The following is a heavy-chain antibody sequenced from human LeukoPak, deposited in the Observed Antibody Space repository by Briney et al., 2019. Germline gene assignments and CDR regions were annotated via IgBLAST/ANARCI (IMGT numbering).Heavy chain of an antibody. CDR2: ISSSGSTI. V-gene: IGHV3-11*01. CDR3: ARTRSHLQPDLFYYYYMDV. Sequence: AGGSLRLSCAASGFTFSDYYMSWIRQAPGKGLEWVSYISSSGSTIYYADSVKGRFTISRDNAKNSLYLQMNSLRAEDTAVYYCARTRSHLQPDLFYYYYMDVWGKGTTVTISS. D-gene: IGHD4-11*01. CDR1: GFTFSDYY. J-gene: IGHJ6*03.